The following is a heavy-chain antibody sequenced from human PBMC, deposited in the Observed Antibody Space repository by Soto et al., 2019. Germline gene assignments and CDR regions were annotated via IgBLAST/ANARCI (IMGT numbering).Heavy chain of an antibody. D-gene: IGHD3-9*01. Sequence: PSEILSLTCTVSGGSVSSGSYYWSWIRQPPGKGLEWIGYIYYSGSTNYNPSLKSRVTISVDTSKNQFSLKLSSVTAADTAVYYCARDLSEYDILTGYYYYYYGMDVWGQGTTVTVSS. V-gene: IGHV4-61*01. CDR3: ARDLSEYDILTGYYYYYYGMDV. J-gene: IGHJ6*02. CDR2: IYYSGST. CDR1: GGSVSSGSYY.